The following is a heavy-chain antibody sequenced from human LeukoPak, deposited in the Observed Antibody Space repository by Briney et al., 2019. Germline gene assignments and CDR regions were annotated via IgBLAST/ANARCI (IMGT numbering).Heavy chain of an antibody. CDR2: LNPSGGGT. Sequence: GASVKVSCKASGYSLTTYYMHWVRQAPGQGLEWMAILNPSGGGTKYAQKFQGRVTMTRDTPTNTVYMELSSLRTEDTAVYYCASVYLYGMDVWGQGTTVTVSS. J-gene: IGHJ6*02. V-gene: IGHV1-46*01. CDR1: GYSLTTYY. CDR3: ASVYLYGMDV. D-gene: IGHD2-8*01.